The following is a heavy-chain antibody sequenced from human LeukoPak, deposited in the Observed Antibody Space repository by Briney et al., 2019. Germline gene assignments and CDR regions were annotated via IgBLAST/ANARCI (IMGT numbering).Heavy chain of an antibody. CDR2: IYYSGST. CDR1: GGSISSSSYY. J-gene: IGHJ6*02. V-gene: IGHV4-39*07. CDR3: AKDIYGSGSYYGNGLDV. Sequence: SETLSLTCTVSGGSISSSSYYWGWIRQPPGKGLEWIGSIYYSGSTYYNPSLKSRVVMSVDTSKNQFSLKLSSVTAADTAVYYCAKDIYGSGSYYGNGLDVWGRGTTVTVSS. D-gene: IGHD3-10*01.